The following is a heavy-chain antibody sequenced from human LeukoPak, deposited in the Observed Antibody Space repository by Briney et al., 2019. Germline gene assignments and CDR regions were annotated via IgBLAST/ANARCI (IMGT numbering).Heavy chain of an antibody. Sequence: GGSLRLSCAASGFTFSSYAMTWVRQAPGKGLQWVSTISGSSSSRYYADSVKVRFTISRDNSNNTLYLQMDSLRAEDTALYYCAKDRGGGLTTVTPSEYWGQGTLVTVSS. CDR3: AKDRGGGLTTVTPSEY. CDR2: ISGSSSSR. CDR1: GFTFSSYA. V-gene: IGHV3-23*01. J-gene: IGHJ4*02. D-gene: IGHD4-17*01.